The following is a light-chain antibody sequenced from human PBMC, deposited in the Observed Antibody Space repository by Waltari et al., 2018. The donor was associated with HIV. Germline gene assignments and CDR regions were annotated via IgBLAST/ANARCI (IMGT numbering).Light chain of an antibody. V-gene: IGLV2-23*02. J-gene: IGLJ3*02. CDR2: EVS. CDR3: CSYAGSSTLV. Sequence: QSALTQPASVSRSPGQSITISCTGTSSNIGTYNLVSWHQQHPGKAPKTLIYEVSKRPSGFSNRFSGSKSGNTASLTISGLQAEDEADYYCCSYAGSSTLVFGGGTRVTVL. CDR1: SSNIGTYNL.